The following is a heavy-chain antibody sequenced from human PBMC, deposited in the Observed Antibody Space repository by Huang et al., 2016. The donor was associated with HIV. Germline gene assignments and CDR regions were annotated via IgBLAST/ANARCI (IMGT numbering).Heavy chain of an antibody. J-gene: IGHJ4*02. CDR2: ISGTSSNI. CDR1: GFDFSKYS. CDR3: ARTEMEYYYGSSGYYPDY. D-gene: IGHD3-22*01. Sequence: EVQLVESGGALVQPGGSLKLSCVVSGFDFSKYSMNWVRKAPGKGLGWVSYISGTSSNIDYADSVKGRFTISRDNAKNSVFLQMRSLRAEDTALYYCARTEMEYYYGSSGYYPDYWGQGTQVTVSS. V-gene: IGHV3-48*01.